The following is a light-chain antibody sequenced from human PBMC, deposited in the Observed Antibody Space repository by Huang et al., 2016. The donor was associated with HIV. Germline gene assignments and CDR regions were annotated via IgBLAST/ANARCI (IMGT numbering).Light chain of an antibody. Sequence: EIVLTQSPATLSLSPGERATLSCRASQSVSNYLSWYQQKPGQAPSLLIYDASNRATAIPARFSGTGSGTDFTLTISSLEPEDFAVYYCQQHSNWPPLTFGGGTKVEIK. J-gene: IGKJ4*01. V-gene: IGKV3-11*01. CDR2: DAS. CDR1: QSVSNY. CDR3: QQHSNWPPLT.